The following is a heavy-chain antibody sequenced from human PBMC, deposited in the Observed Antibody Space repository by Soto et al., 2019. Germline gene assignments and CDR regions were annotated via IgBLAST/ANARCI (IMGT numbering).Heavy chain of an antibody. Sequence: QLVQSGAEVKKPGSSVKVSCKAAGGAFSNHAISWVRQAPGQGLEWMGGIIPIFGTPMYAQKFQGRVTITADESTRTAYMELSSLTSEDTAVYYCASPLKWSGYYIAFDYWGQGTLVIVSS. V-gene: IGHV1-69*01. CDR2: IIPIFGTP. CDR3: ASPLKWSGYYIAFDY. J-gene: IGHJ4*02. CDR1: GGAFSNHA. D-gene: IGHD3-3*01.